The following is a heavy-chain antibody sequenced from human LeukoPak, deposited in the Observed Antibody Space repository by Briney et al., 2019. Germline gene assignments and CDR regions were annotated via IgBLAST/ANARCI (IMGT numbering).Heavy chain of an antibody. Sequence: ASVKVSCKASGYTFTSYDINWVRQATGQGLEWMGWINPNSGGTNYAQKFQGRVTMTGDTSISTAYMEPSRLRSDDTAVYYCAKCIGGSFDYWGQGTLVTVSS. CDR2: INPNSGGT. CDR1: GYTFTSYD. CDR3: AKCIGGSFDY. V-gene: IGHV1-2*02. D-gene: IGHD4-23*01. J-gene: IGHJ4*02.